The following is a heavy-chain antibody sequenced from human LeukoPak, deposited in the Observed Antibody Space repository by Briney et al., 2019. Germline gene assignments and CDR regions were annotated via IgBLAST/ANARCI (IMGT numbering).Heavy chain of an antibody. J-gene: IGHJ4*02. Sequence: SETLSLTCTVSGGSISSSSYYWGWIRQPSGKGLEWIGSIYYSGSTYYNPSLKSRVTISVDTSKNQFSLKLSSVTAADTAVYYCARAVKYYDILTGYYLPYYFDYWGQGTLVTVSS. CDR3: ARAVKYYDILTGYYLPYYFDY. V-gene: IGHV4-39*07. CDR2: IYYSGST. CDR1: GGSISSSSYY. D-gene: IGHD3-9*01.